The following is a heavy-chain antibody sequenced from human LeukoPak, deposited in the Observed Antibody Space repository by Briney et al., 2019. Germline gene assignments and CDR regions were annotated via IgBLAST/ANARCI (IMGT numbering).Heavy chain of an antibody. V-gene: IGHV3-11*01. D-gene: IGHD6-19*01. CDR3: AKVKGGSGWYMGRVVYYFDY. Sequence: GGSLRLSCAASGFTFSDYYMSWIRQAPGKGLEWVSYISSSGSTIYYADSVKGRFTISRDNAKNSLYLQMNSLRAEDTAVYYCAKVKGGSGWYMGRVVYYFDYWGQGTLVTVSS. CDR1: GFTFSDYY. J-gene: IGHJ4*02. CDR2: ISSSGSTI.